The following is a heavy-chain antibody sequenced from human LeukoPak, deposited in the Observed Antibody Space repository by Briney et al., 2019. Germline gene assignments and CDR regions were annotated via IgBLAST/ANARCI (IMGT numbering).Heavy chain of an antibody. CDR1: GFTFSSYA. CDR3: AKVKHIVVVTAELDY. Sequence: GGSLRLSCAASGFTFSSYAMSWVRQAPGKGLEWVSAISGSGGSTYYADSVKGRFTISRDNSKNTLYLQMNSLRAEDTAVYYCAKVKHIVVVTAELDYWGQGTLVTVSS. V-gene: IGHV3-23*01. J-gene: IGHJ4*02. D-gene: IGHD2-21*02. CDR2: ISGSGGST.